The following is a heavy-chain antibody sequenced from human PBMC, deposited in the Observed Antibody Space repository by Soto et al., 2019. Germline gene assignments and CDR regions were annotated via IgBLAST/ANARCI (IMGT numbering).Heavy chain of an antibody. CDR3: ARYSSGFQG. V-gene: IGHV4-4*02. Sequence: QVQLQESGPGLVRPSGTLSLTCAVSGASISSSNWWSWVRQPPGKGLEWIGEIYHSGSTNYNPSLRSRVTILVDKSKNQLFLRLNSVTAAETAVYYCARYSSGFQGWGQGTAVTVSS. J-gene: IGHJ4*02. CDR2: IYHSGST. D-gene: IGHD6-19*01. CDR1: GASISSSNW.